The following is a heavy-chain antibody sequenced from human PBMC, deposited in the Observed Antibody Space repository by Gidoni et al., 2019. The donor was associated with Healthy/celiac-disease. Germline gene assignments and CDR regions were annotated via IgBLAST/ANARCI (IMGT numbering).Heavy chain of an antibody. V-gene: IGHV3-21*01. CDR1: GFTFRSYS. J-gene: IGHJ4*02. CDR3: ASGSWLNDY. CDR2: ITSSSIYI. Sequence: EVQLVESGGGLVKPGGSLGLACAASGFTFRSYSMNWVRQAPGKGLEWVSSITSSSIYIYYADSVKGRFTISRDDAKNSLYLQMNSLRAEDTAVYYCASGSWLNDYWGQGTLVTVSS. D-gene: IGHD6-13*01.